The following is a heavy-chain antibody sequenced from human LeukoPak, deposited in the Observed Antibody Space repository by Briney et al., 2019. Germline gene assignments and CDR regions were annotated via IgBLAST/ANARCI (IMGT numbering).Heavy chain of an antibody. V-gene: IGHV4-34*01. J-gene: IGHJ3*02. Sequence: SETLSLTCAVYGGSFSDYYWTWIRQPPGKGLEWVGEINHSGSTNYNPSLKRRVTISLDTSKNQFSLKLSSATAADTAVYYCARMLVSASTFDIWGRGTMVTVSS. CDR1: GGSFSDYY. D-gene: IGHD6-13*01. CDR3: ARMLVSASTFDI. CDR2: INHSGST.